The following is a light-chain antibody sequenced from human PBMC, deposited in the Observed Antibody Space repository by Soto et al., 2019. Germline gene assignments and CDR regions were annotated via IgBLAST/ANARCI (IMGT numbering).Light chain of an antibody. J-gene: IGLJ3*02. V-gene: IGLV1-44*01. CDR1: SSNIGINT. CDR2: LND. CDR3: SVWDDSLNGVV. Sequence: QSVLTQPPSASGTPGQRVTISYSGSSSNIGINTVNWYQQFPGTAPKVLIYLNDQRPSGVPDRFSGSKSGTSASLAISGLQSEDEADYYCSVWDDSLNGVVFGGGTKVTVL.